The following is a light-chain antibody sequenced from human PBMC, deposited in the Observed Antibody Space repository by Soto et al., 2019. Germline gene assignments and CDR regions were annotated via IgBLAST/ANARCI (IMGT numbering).Light chain of an antibody. CDR3: QQGYSNPWT. V-gene: IGKV1-39*01. Sequence: DIQMTQSPSSLSAPVGDRVTITCRASQSVNTYLHWYQQKPGKAPKLLIFAASNLQRGVPSRFSGSGSGTNFTLSLNSLQPEDVATYYCQQGYSNPWTFGQGTKVDIK. CDR1: QSVNTY. J-gene: IGKJ1*01. CDR2: AAS.